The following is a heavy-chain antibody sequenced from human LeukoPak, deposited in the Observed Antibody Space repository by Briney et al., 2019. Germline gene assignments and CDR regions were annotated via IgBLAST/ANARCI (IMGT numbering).Heavy chain of an antibody. CDR1: GFTFSKYS. J-gene: IGHJ6*02. Sequence: GGSLRLSCAVSGFTFSKYSMNWVRQAPGKGLEWVASASSTGNYIYYADSVKGRFTISRDSGKDSLFLQMNNLRADDTAVYYCARSHRLATQVTFYYGMDVWGQGTTVTVSS. CDR2: ASSTGNYI. V-gene: IGHV3-21*01. D-gene: IGHD6-19*01. CDR3: ARSHRLATQVTFYYGMDV.